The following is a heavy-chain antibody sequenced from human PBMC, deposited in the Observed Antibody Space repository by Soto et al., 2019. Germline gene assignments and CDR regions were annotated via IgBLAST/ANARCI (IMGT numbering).Heavy chain of an antibody. CDR1: GGSFSGYY. CDR3: ARRATYYDILTGYYPSVFDY. V-gene: IGHV4-34*01. Sequence: SETLSLTCAVYGGSFSGYYWSWIRQPPWKGLEWIGEINHSGSTNYNPSLKSRVTISVDTSKNQFSLKLSSVTAADTAVYYCARRATYYDILTGYYPSVFDYWGQGTLVTVSS. D-gene: IGHD3-9*01. J-gene: IGHJ4*02. CDR2: INHSGST.